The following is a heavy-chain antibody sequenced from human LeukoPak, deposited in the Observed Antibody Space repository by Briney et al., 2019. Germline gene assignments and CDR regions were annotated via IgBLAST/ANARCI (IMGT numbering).Heavy chain of an antibody. CDR3: ARDLVDGVGAPGAY. Sequence: GASVKVSCKASGYTFTNYGITWMRQAPGQGLEWMGWINTYNGNTNYAQKLQGGVTITTDTSTSTAYMELRSLRSDDTAVFYCARDLVDGVGAPGAYWGQGALVTVSS. CDR1: GYTFTNYG. CDR2: INTYNGNT. D-gene: IGHD1-26*01. V-gene: IGHV1-18*01. J-gene: IGHJ4*02.